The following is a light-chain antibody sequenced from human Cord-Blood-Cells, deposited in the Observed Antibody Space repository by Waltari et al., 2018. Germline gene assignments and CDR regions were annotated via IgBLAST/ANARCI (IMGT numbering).Light chain of an antibody. CDR3: QQYNNWPRT. V-gene: IGKV3-15*01. CDR2: GAS. Sequence: EIVMKQSPATLSVSPGERATLSCRDSQSVSSNLAWYQQKPGHAPRLLIYGASTRATGIPARCSGSGSGTEFTLTISSLQSEDFAVYYCQQYNNWPRTFGQGTKVEIK. CDR1: QSVSSN. J-gene: IGKJ1*01.